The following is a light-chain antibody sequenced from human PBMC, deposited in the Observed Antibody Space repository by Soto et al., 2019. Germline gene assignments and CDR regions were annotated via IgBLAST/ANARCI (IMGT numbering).Light chain of an antibody. CDR2: AAS. Sequence: DIQMTQSPSSLSASVGDRVSITCRASETIISFLNWYQQRPGKPPKLLIYAASSLQSGVPSRFSGSGSGTDFTLTISSLQPEDSAIYYCQQSYKTPWTFGQGTKVDIK. CDR1: ETIISF. J-gene: IGKJ1*01. CDR3: QQSYKTPWT. V-gene: IGKV1-39*01.